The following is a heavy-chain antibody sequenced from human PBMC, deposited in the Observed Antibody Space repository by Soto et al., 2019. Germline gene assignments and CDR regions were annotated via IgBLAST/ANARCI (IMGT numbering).Heavy chain of an antibody. Sequence: QVQLVQSGAEVKKPGSSVKVSCKASGGTFSSYTISWVRQAPGQGLEWMGRIIPILGIANYAQKFQGRVTITADKSTSTAYRELSSLRSEDTAVYYCARVKGDSSGYCLDYWGQGTLVTVSS. D-gene: IGHD3-22*01. J-gene: IGHJ4*02. CDR2: IIPILGIA. CDR3: ARVKGDSSGYCLDY. CDR1: GGTFSSYT. V-gene: IGHV1-69*02.